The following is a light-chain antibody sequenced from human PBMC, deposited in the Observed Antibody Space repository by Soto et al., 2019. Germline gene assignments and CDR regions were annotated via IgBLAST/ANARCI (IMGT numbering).Light chain of an antibody. J-gene: IGKJ2*01. CDR1: HGVSAY. Sequence: DIQMTQSPSSLSASVGDRVTITCRASHGVSAYLLWYQQRQGRVPKLLIYAASTLLSGVPSRFSGSGSGTNFTLTISSLQPEDFATDYCQQSYRTPHTFGQGTKLETK. CDR3: QQSYRTPHT. CDR2: AAS. V-gene: IGKV1-39*01.